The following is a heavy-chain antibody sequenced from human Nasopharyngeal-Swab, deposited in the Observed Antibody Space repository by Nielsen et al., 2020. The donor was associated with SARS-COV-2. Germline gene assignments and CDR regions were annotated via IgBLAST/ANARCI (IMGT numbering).Heavy chain of an antibody. D-gene: IGHD6-13*01. CDR3: ARASGYSSSWRAPYYYYGMDV. V-gene: IGHV4-34*01. J-gene: IGHJ6*02. Sequence: GSLRLSCAVYGGSFSGYYWSWTRQPPGKGLEWTGEINHSGSTNYNPSLKSRVTLSVDTSKNQFSLKLSSVTAADTAVYYCARASGYSSSWRAPYYYYGMDVWGQGTTVTVSS. CDR2: INHSGST. CDR1: GGSFSGYY.